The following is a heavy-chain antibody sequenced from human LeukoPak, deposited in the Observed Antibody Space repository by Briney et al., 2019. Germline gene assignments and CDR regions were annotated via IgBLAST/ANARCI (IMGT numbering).Heavy chain of an antibody. D-gene: IGHD2-15*01. CDR2: INSDGSYT. CDR1: GFTFSTYW. Sequence: PVGSLRLSCTASGFTFSTYWMHWVRQAPGKGLVWVSLINSDGSYTDFADSVKGRFTISRDNAQSTLYLQMNSLRVEDTAVYYCATELRESGASSRNAFDIWGQGRVVSVSS. CDR3: ATELRESGASSRNAFDI. V-gene: IGHV3-74*01. J-gene: IGHJ3*02.